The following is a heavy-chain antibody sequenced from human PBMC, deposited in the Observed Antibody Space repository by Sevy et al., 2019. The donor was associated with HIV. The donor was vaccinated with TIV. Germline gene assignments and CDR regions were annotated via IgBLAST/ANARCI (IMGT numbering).Heavy chain of an antibody. Sequence: GSVKVSCKASGYTFTGDYLHWVRQAPGQGLEWMGRVYPYSGGTNYAQKFQDRVTMTRDTSISTAYMELSRLRSDDTAIYYCARDTSGGTTNSGMDVWGQGTTVTVSS. V-gene: IGHV1-2*06. D-gene: IGHD1-7*01. CDR3: ARDTSGGTTNSGMDV. J-gene: IGHJ6*02. CDR1: GYTFTGDY. CDR2: VYPYSGGT.